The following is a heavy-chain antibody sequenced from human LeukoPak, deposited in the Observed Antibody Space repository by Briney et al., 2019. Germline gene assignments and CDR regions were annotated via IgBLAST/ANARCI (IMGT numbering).Heavy chain of an antibody. CDR2: IYDGGSR. D-gene: IGHD6-6*01. J-gene: IGHJ4*02. CDR3: ANGSSAYYFES. CDR1: GFVVNRNY. V-gene: IGHV3-53*01. Sequence: PGGSLRLSCEVSGFVVNRNYMNWIRQAPGKGLEWVSVIYDGGSRYYADSVKGRFTISRDTSKNTVYLEMTGLRVDDTAVYYCANGSSAYYFESWGQGTPVTVSS.